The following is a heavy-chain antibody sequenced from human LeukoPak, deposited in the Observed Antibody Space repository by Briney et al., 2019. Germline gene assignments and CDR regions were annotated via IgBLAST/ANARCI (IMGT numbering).Heavy chain of an antibody. V-gene: IGHV4-61*05. D-gene: IGHD2-2*01. CDR3: ASLYCSSTSCYGGWFDP. CDR2: IYYSGST. CDR1: GGSIRSSYYY. J-gene: IGHJ5*02. Sequence: SETLSLTCTVSGGSIRSSYYYWGWIRQPPGKGLEWIGYIYYSGSTNYNPSLKSRVTISVDTSKNQFSLKLSSVTAADTAVYYCASLYCSSTSCYGGWFDPWGQGTLVTVSS.